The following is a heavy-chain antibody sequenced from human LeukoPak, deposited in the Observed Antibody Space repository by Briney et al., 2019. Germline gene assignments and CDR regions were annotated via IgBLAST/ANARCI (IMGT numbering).Heavy chain of an antibody. V-gene: IGHV3-23*01. CDR2: IGPVGDSP. CDR3: AKDIQLST. Sequence: QPGGSLLLSCAASGFNFRDAAMTWVRQAPGKGVEWVSLIGPVGDSPFYAASVKGRFTISRDNSKNTLSLQMNSLRVEDTAIYYCAKDIQLSTWGPGTMVTVSS. D-gene: IGHD5-24*01. CDR1: GFNFRDAA. J-gene: IGHJ3*01.